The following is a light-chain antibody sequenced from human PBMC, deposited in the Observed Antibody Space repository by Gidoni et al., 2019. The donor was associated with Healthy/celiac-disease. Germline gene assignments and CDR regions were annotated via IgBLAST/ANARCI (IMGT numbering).Light chain of an antibody. CDR2: SNN. CDR1: SSNIGSNT. Sequence: QSVLTQPPSASGTPGQRVTISCSGSSSNIGSNTVNWYQQLPGTAPKLLIYSNNQRPSGVPDRFSGSKSGTSASLAISGLQSEDEAEYYCAAWDDSLNGFSWVFGGGTKLTVL. CDR3: AAWDDSLNGFSWV. J-gene: IGLJ3*02. V-gene: IGLV1-44*01.